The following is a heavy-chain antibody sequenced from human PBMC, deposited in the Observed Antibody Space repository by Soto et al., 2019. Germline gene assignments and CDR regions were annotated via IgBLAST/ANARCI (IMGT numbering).Heavy chain of an antibody. Sequence: QVQLVESGGGVVQPGRSLRLSCAASGFTFSLYGMHWVRQAPGKGLEWLAFTSYDGSNKFYADSVKGRFTISRDNSENTLYLQMNGLRVEDTAMYYCAKEDLFHPFDYWGQGTLVTVSS. J-gene: IGHJ4*02. V-gene: IGHV3-30*18. D-gene: IGHD3-10*01. CDR2: TSYDGSNK. CDR3: AKEDLFHPFDY. CDR1: GFTFSLYG.